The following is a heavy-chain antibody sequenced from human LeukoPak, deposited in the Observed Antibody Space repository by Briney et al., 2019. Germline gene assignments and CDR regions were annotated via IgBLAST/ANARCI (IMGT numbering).Heavy chain of an antibody. J-gene: IGHJ3*02. CDR3: ARVRHYYDSSGRGGAFDI. CDR2: IYHSGST. Sequence: SETLSLTCSVSGGSISSYYWSWIRQPPGKGLEWIGEIYHSGSTNYNPSLESRVTISVDKSKNQFSLKLSSVTAADTAVYYCARVRHYYDSSGRGGAFDIWGQGTMVTVSS. CDR1: GGSISSYY. D-gene: IGHD3-22*01. V-gene: IGHV4-59*12.